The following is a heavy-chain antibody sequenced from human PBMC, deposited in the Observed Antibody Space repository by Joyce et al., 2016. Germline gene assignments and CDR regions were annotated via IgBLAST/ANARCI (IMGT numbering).Heavy chain of an antibody. CDR3: ARGLSAFDYSNYAGYDY. V-gene: IGHV4-34*01. CDR2: INHIGST. J-gene: IGHJ4*02. Sequence: QVQLQQWGAGLLKPSETLSLTCAVYGGSFSGYYWSWIRQPPGKGLEWIWEINHIGSTNYNPSLESRVTISVDTSKNQFSLRLSSVTAADTAVYYCARGLSAFDYSNYAGYDYWGQGTLVTVSS. D-gene: IGHD4-11*01. CDR1: GGSFSGYY.